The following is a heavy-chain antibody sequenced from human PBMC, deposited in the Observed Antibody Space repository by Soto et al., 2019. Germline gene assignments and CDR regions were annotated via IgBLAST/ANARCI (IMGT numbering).Heavy chain of an antibody. CDR2: IYHSGST. Sequence: PSETLSLTCAVSDGSSSRGCYSWYWIRQPPGKGLEWIGYIYHSGSTYYSPSLKSRLTITKGTSRNQVVLTMTNMDPVDTATYYCAHLGITGTTSWFDPWGQGTLVTVSS. V-gene: IGHV4-30-2*02. CDR1: DGSSSRGCYS. J-gene: IGHJ5*02. D-gene: IGHD1-20*01. CDR3: AHLGITGTTSWFDP.